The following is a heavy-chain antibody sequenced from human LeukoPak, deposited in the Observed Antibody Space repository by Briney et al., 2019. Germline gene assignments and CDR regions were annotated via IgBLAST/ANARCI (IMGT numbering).Heavy chain of an antibody. D-gene: IGHD6-13*01. Sequence: GGSLRLSCVASGFTFSNSWMHWVRQAPGKGLVWVARINSDGSSTTYADAVKGRFTISRDNAKNTLYLQMNSLRVDDTAEYYCTRAYQQHLINWFDPWGQGTLVTVSS. J-gene: IGHJ5*02. V-gene: IGHV3-74*03. CDR3: TRAYQQHLINWFDP. CDR2: INSDGSST. CDR1: GFTFSNSW.